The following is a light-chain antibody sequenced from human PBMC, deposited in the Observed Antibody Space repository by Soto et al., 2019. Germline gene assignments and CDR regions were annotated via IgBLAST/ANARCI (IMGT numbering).Light chain of an antibody. CDR1: QSVSSY. J-gene: IGKJ4*01. V-gene: IGKV3-11*01. CDR2: DAS. CDR3: QQRSNWPLT. Sequence: EIVLTQSPATLSLSPGERATLSCRASQSVSSYLAWYQQKPGQAPRLLIYDASNRATGIPARFSGSGSGTDFTLTNSSLEPEDFAVYYCQQRSNWPLTFGGGTKVEI.